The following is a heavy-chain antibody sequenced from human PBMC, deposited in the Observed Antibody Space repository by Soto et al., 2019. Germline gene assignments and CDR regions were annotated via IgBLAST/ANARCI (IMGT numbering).Heavy chain of an antibody. Sequence: EVQLVESGGGLVKPGGSLRLSCAASGFTFSNAWMSWVRQAPGKGLEWVGRIKSKTDGGTTDYAPPVKGRFTISRDDSKNTLYLQMNSLKTEDTAVYYCTTGAPPIMITFGGVIVKFDYWGQGTLVTVSS. J-gene: IGHJ4*02. CDR2: IKSKTDGGTT. D-gene: IGHD3-16*02. CDR3: TTGAPPIMITFGGVIVKFDY. CDR1: GFTFSNAW. V-gene: IGHV3-15*01.